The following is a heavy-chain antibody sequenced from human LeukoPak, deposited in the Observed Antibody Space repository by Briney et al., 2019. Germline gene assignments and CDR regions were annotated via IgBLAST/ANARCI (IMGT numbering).Heavy chain of an antibody. Sequence: SETLSLTCTVSGGSISSYYWSWIRQPPGKGLEWIGYIYYSGSTNYNPSLKSRVTISVDTSKNQFSLKLSSVTAADTAVYYCARGHGWRGANWFDLWGQGTLVTVSS. CDR1: GGSISSYY. D-gene: IGHD6-19*01. CDR2: IYYSGST. V-gene: IGHV4-59*01. CDR3: ARGHGWRGANWFDL. J-gene: IGHJ5*02.